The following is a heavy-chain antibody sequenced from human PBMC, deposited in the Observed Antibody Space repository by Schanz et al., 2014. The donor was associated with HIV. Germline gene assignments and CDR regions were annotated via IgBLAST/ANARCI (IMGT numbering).Heavy chain of an antibody. V-gene: IGHV3-9*01. D-gene: IGHD3-10*01. J-gene: IGHJ6*02. CDR1: GFTFDDYA. Sequence: EVQLVESGGALVQPGRSLRLSCAASGFTFDDYAMHWVRQAPGKGLEWVSCISWNSGSIGYADSVKGRFTISRDISKNTLYLEMNSLRADDTAVYYCAKDEYYYGSGSYIYFYYGMDVWGQGTTVTVSS. CDR3: AKDEYYYGSGSYIYFYYGMDV. CDR2: ISWNSGSI.